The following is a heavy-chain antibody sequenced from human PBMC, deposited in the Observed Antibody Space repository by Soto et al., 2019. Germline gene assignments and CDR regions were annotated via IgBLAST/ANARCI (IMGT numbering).Heavy chain of an antibody. J-gene: IGHJ4*02. CDR2: ISGSGGST. V-gene: IGHV3-23*01. CDR3: AKDGGWYSHYFDY. Sequence: PGGSLRLSXAASGFTFSSYAMSWVRQAPGKGLEWVSAISGSGGSTYYADSVKGRFTISRDNSKNTLYLQMNSLRAEDTAVYYCAKDGGWYSHYFDYWGQGTLVTVSS. D-gene: IGHD6-19*01. CDR1: GFTFSSYA.